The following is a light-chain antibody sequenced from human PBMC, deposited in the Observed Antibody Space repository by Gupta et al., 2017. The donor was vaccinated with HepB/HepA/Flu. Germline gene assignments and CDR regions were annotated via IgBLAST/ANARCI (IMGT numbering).Light chain of an antibody. J-gene: IGLJ3*02. CDR1: NIGSRS. CDR3: PAWDSKRERV. CDR2: DDG. V-gene: IGLV3-21*03. Sequence: SYVLTQPPSVSVAPGKTARITCGGNNIGSRSVHWYQQKPGQAPGLVVYDDGDRPSGIPERFSGSKSGTTATLNISRVEAGDEADYCCPAWDSKRERVFGGGTNMTVL.